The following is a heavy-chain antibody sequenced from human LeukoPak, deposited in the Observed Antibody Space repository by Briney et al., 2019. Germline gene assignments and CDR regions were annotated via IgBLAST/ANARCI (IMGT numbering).Heavy chain of an antibody. J-gene: IGHJ4*02. Sequence: PGRSLRLSCAASGFTFSSYAMHWVRQAPGKGLEWVAVIRYDGSNKYYADSVKGRFTISRDNSKNTLYLQMNSLRAEDTAVYYCSTESLIFGEDIWAFDYWGQGTLVTVSS. V-gene: IGHV3-30*04. CDR1: GFTFSSYA. CDR2: IRYDGSNK. CDR3: STESLIFGEDIWAFDY. D-gene: IGHD3-3*01.